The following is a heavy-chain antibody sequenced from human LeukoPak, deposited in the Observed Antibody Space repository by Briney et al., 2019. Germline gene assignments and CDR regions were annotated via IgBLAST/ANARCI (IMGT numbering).Heavy chain of an antibody. Sequence: GGSLRLSCAASEFTFSSYEVNWVRQAPGKGLEWVSYISSSGSAMYYADSVKDRFTISRDNTKNSLYLQMNGLRAEDTAVYYCARGFRLDYWGQGTLVTVSS. V-gene: IGHV3-48*03. CDR3: ARGFRLDY. CDR1: EFTFSSYE. D-gene: IGHD3-10*01. J-gene: IGHJ4*02. CDR2: ISSSGSAM.